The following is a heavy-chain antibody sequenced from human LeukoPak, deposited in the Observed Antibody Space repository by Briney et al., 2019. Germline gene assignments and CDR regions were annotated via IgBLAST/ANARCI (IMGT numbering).Heavy chain of an antibody. D-gene: IGHD1-26*01. J-gene: IGHJ4*02. CDR2: INSDGSST. CDR1: GFTFSSYW. CDR3: AKDPPRGRDYFDY. Sequence: GGSLRLSCAASGFTFSSYWMHWVRQVPGKGLVWVSRINSDGSSTSYADSVKGRFTISRDNAKNTLYVQMNSLRAEDTAVYYCAKDPPRGRDYFDYWGQGTLVTVSS. V-gene: IGHV3-74*01.